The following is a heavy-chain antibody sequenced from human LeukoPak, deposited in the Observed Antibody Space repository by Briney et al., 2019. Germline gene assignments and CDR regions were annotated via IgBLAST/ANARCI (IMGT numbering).Heavy chain of an antibody. CDR2: IYINGDT. Sequence: SETLSLTCSVSGDSITSFYWSWIRQAPGKGLECIGFIYINGDTSYSPSLKGRATLSLDTSRNQFSLRLTSVTAADTAVYYCAKTARTFPSWGPGILVTVSS. D-gene: IGHD1-7*01. J-gene: IGHJ5*02. CDR3: AKTARTFPS. V-gene: IGHV4-4*09. CDR1: GDSITSFY.